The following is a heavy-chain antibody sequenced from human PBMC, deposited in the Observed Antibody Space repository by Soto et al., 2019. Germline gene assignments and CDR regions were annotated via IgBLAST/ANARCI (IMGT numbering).Heavy chain of an antibody. Sequence: ASVKVSCKASGYIFTNYAIHWVRQAPGQSLEWMGWINAGNGNTKYSQNFQGRVTISRDTSASTAYMELSSLRSEDTAVYYCARRTEEWTTTSSDRYFVFCGRGTLVTVSS. V-gene: IGHV1-3*01. CDR1: GYIFTNYA. CDR3: ARRTEEWTTTSSDRYFVF. D-gene: IGHD3-3*01. CDR2: INAGNGNT. J-gene: IGHJ2*01.